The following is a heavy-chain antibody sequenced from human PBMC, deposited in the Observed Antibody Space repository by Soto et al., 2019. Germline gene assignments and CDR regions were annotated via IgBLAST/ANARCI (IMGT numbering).Heavy chain of an antibody. CDR2: IYHSGST. CDR3: ARGGDYYYGMDV. Sequence: QVQLQESGPGLVKPSGTLSLTCAVSGGSISSSNWWSWVRQPPGEGPEWIGEIYHSGSTNYNPSLKSRATRSVDKSKNQFSLKLSCVTAADTAVYYCARGGDYYYGMDVWGQGTTVTVSS. D-gene: IGHD3-16*01. J-gene: IGHJ6*02. CDR1: GGSISSSNW. V-gene: IGHV4-4*02.